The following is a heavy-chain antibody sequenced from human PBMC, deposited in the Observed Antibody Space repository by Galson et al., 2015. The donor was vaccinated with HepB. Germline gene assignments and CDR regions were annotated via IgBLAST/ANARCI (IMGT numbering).Heavy chain of an antibody. Sequence: PALVKPTQTLTLTCTFSGFSLSTSGMCVSWIRQPPGKALEWLARIDWDDDKYYSTSLKTRLTISKDTSKNQVVLTMTNMDPVDTATYYCARFDSSGGKFDYWGQGTLVTVSS. J-gene: IGHJ4*02. CDR1: GFSLSTSGMC. V-gene: IGHV2-70*11. CDR2: IDWDDDK. CDR3: ARFDSSGGKFDY. D-gene: IGHD6-19*01.